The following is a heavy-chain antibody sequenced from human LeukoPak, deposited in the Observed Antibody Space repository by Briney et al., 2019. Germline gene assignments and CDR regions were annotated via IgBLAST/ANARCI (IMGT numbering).Heavy chain of an antibody. Sequence: SETLSLTCTVSGGSISSYYWGWIRQPPGKGLEWIASIYYSGSTYYNPSLKSRVTISVDTSKNQLSLKLSSLTSADTAVYYCARHEYSGSYYGLSWFDPWGQGTLVTVSS. CDR3: ARHEYSGSYYGLSWFDP. CDR2: IYYSGST. D-gene: IGHD1-26*01. CDR1: GGSISSYY. V-gene: IGHV4-39*01. J-gene: IGHJ5*02.